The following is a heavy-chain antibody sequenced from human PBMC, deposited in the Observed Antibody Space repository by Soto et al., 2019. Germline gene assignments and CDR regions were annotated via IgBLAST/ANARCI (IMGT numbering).Heavy chain of an antibody. Sequence: QVQLQESGPGLVKPSGTLSLTCAVSGGSISSSNWWSWVRQPPGKGLEWIGEIYHSGSTNYNPSLKSRVTISVHKSKNQSSMKLSSVTAADTAVYYCARVSGSYYYGMDVWGQGTTVTVSS. V-gene: IGHV4-4*02. D-gene: IGHD1-26*01. CDR2: IYHSGST. CDR3: ARVSGSYYYGMDV. CDR1: GGSISSSNW. J-gene: IGHJ6*02.